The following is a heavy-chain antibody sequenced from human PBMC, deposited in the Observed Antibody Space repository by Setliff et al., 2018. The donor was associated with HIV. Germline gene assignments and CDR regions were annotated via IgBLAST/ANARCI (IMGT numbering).Heavy chain of an antibody. J-gene: IGHJ4*02. CDR2: IHHSGST. D-gene: IGHD2-15*01. CDR1: GGSISSHY. V-gene: IGHV4-38-2*02. CDR3: ARVDRCSGGSCYFIDY. Sequence: SETLSLTCTVSGGSISSHYWGWLRRPPGKGLEWIGSIHHSGSTYYNPSLRSRVIISVDTSKNEFSLKVSSVTAADTAVYYCARVDRCSGGSCYFIDYWGQGTLVTVSS.